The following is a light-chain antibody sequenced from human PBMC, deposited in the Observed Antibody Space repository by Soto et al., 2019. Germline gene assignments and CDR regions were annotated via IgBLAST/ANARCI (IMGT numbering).Light chain of an antibody. J-gene: IGLJ1*01. Sequence: QAVVTQEPSLTVSPGGTVTLTCGSSTGAVTNGHYPYWFQQKPGQAPRPLLYDTTNRHSWTPARFSGSLLGGKAALTLSGAQPEDEAEYYCLLSYNGPYVFGTGTKGTVL. CDR2: DTT. CDR3: LLSYNGPYV. V-gene: IGLV7-46*01. CDR1: TGAVTNGHY.